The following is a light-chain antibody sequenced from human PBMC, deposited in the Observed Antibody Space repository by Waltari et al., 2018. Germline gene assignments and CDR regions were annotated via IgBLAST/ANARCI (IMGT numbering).Light chain of an antibody. CDR3: HQRSNWPPA. J-gene: IGKJ5*01. Sequence: VLTQSPATLSLSAGERATLSCRASQRASTYLAWYQQKPGQAPRLLLYDASYRATGNPARFRARGSGTDFTLTISSLEPEDFAVYYCHQRSNWPPAFGKGTRRENK. V-gene: IGKV3-11*01. CDR2: DAS. CDR1: QRASTY.